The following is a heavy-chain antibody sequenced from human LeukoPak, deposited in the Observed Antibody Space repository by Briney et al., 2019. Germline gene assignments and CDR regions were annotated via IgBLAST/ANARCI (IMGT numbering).Heavy chain of an antibody. Sequence: GGSLRLSCAASGFTFDDYAMHWVRQAPGKGLEWVSGISWNSGSIGYADSVKGRFTISRDNAKNSLYLQMNSLRAEDTALYYCAKGPSPGIAVAGYYFDYWGQGTLVTVSS. J-gene: IGHJ4*02. CDR3: AKGPSPGIAVAGYYFDY. CDR1: GFTFDDYA. V-gene: IGHV3-9*01. CDR2: ISWNSGSI. D-gene: IGHD6-19*01.